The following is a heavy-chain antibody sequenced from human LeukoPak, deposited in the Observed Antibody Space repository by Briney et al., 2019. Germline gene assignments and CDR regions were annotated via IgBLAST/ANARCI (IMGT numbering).Heavy chain of an antibody. D-gene: IGHD3-10*01. CDR2: ISSSSSYI. CDR3: ARDRGRKFDP. V-gene: IGHV3-21*01. J-gene: IGHJ5*02. Sequence: GGSLRLSCAASGFTFSSYSMNWVRQAPGKGLEWASSISSSSSYIYYADSVKGRFTISRDNAKNSLYLQMNSLRAEDTAVYYCARDRGRKFDPWGQGTLVTVSS. CDR1: GFTFSSYS.